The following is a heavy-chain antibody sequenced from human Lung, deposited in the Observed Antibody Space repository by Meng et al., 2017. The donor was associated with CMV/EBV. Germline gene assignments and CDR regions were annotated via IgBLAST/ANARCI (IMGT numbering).Heavy chain of an antibody. CDR3: LRRSGGSV. CDR2: IPHRGSS. V-gene: IGHV4-4*02. J-gene: IGHJ1*01. Sequence: QVQLREPVPALVKPADTLSLTCAVSGDSITNHNWWAWVRQPPGKGLEWIGEIPHRGSSAYNPSLKSRVSMSIDKSKNQFSLKLTSVTAADTAVYHCLRRSGGSVWGQGTLVTVSS. CDR1: GDSITNHNW. D-gene: IGHD3-10*01.